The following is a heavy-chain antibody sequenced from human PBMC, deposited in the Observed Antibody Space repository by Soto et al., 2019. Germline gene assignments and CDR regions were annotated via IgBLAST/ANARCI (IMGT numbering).Heavy chain of an antibody. Sequence: GGSLRLSCAASGFTFSSYAMHWVRQAPGKGLEWVAVISYDGSNKYYADSVKGRFTISRDNSKNTLYLQMNSLRAEDTAVYYCASGVSSSLPFWGQGTLVTVS. V-gene: IGHV3-30-3*01. D-gene: IGHD6-6*01. CDR3: ASGVSSSLPF. CDR2: ISYDGSNK. CDR1: GFTFSSYA. J-gene: IGHJ4*02.